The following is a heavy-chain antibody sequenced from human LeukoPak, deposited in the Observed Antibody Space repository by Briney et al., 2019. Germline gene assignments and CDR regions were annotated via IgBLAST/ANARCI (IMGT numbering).Heavy chain of an antibody. CDR2: ISYDGSNK. Sequence: TLRHSCAAYGLTFSSYAMYRVRQAPGKGLEWVAVISYDGSNKYYADSVKGRFTISRDNSKNTLYLQMNSLRAEDTAVYYCARGGTYYYDSSGYEDAFDIWGQGTMVTVSS. D-gene: IGHD3-22*01. CDR1: GLTFSSYA. CDR3: ARGGTYYYDSSGYEDAFDI. J-gene: IGHJ3*02. V-gene: IGHV3-30*11.